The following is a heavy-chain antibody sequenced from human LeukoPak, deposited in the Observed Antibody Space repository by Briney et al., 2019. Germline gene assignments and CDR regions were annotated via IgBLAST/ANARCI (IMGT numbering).Heavy chain of an antibody. CDR1: GYTFTSND. D-gene: IGHD5-18*01. V-gene: IGHV1-3*04. CDR2: INTGNGNT. J-gene: IGHJ4*02. CDR3: ARDHTQGGYSYGPFDY. Sequence: ASVKVSCKASGYTFTSNDMNCVRQAPGQRPDWMGWINTGNGNTKYSQKFQGRVTISRDTFANTAYMELSSLRSEGTAVYYCARDHTQGGYSYGPFDYWGQGTLVTVSS.